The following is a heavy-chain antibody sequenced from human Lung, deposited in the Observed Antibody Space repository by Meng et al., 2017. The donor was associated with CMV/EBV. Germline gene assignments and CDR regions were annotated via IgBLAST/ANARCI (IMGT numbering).Heavy chain of an antibody. CDR2: ISSDGCT. V-gene: IGHV3-74*01. CDR1: GFTFSTYW. Sequence: SCAASGFTFSTYWMPWVRQAPGKGLVWVSRISSDGCTRYADSVRGRFTISRDNAKNTLYLQMNSLRAEDTAVYYCVLAPYSRSPQWGQGTLVTVSS. J-gene: IGHJ4*02. CDR3: VLAPYSRSPQ. D-gene: IGHD6-6*01.